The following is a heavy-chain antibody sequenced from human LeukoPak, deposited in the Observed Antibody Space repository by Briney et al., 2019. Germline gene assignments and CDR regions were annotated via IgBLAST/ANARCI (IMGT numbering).Heavy chain of an antibody. Sequence: GGPLRLSCAASGFTFSSYGMHWVRQAPGKGLEWVAVIWYDGSNKYYADSVKGRFTISRDNSKNTLYLQMNSLRAEDTAVYYCARDPDYGANWYFDLWGRGTLVTVSS. J-gene: IGHJ2*01. CDR2: IWYDGSNK. V-gene: IGHV3-33*01. CDR1: GFTFSSYG. CDR3: ARDPDYGANWYFDL. D-gene: IGHD4-17*01.